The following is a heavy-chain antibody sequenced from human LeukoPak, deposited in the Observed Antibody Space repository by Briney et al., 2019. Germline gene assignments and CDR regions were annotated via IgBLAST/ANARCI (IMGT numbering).Heavy chain of an antibody. D-gene: IGHD5-24*01. J-gene: IGHJ5*02. CDR2: IYYSGNT. Sequence: SETLSLTCTASGGSISSYSWSWVRQPPGKGLEWIGYIYYSGNTNYSPSLMSRVTISVDTSKNQFSLKLNSVTAADTAVYYCARGLIDAAQLNGFDPWGQGTLVTVSS. V-gene: IGHV4-59*01. CDR3: ARGLIDAAQLNGFDP. CDR1: GGSISSYS.